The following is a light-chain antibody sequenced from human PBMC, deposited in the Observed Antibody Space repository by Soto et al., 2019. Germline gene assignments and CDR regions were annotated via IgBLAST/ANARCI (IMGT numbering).Light chain of an antibody. Sequence: QSVLAQPASVSGSRGQSITISCTGTSSYVGRYNYVSWFQQHPGKVPKLIIYDVSNWPSGVSDRFSGSKSGNTASLTISGLQPEDEADYYCSSFTSSSTFVFGTGTKLTVL. V-gene: IGLV2-14*03. CDR3: SSFTSSSTFV. J-gene: IGLJ1*01. CDR2: DVS. CDR1: SSYVGRYNY.